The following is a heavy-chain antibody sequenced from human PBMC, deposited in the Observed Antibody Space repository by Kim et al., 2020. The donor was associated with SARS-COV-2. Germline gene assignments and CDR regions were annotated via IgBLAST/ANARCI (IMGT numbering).Heavy chain of an antibody. CDR2: IGRSGNT. CDR1: GFTFTTYP. V-gene: IGHV3-23*01. J-gene: IGHJ4*02. Sequence: GGSLRLSCVGSGFTFTTYPMSWVRQAPGKGLEWVLCIGRSGNTYYADSVKCRFTISRDISTNTLYLQMSSLRAEDTAVYYCARIKVAAGTDYWGQGTLVTVS. CDR3: ARIKVAAGTDY. D-gene: IGHD6-13*01.